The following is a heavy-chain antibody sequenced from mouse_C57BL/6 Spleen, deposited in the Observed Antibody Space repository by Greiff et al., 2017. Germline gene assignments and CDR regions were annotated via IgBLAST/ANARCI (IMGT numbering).Heavy chain of an antibody. V-gene: IGHV5-17*01. D-gene: IGHD1-1*01. J-gene: IGHJ2*01. CDR3: ARPLYYGSNIPDY. CDR2: ISSGSSTI. CDR1: GFTFSDYG. Sequence: EVKLVESGGGLVKPGGSLKLSCAASGFTFSDYGMHWVRQAPEKGLEWVAYISSGSSTIYYADTVKGRFTISRDNAKNTLFLQMTSLRSEDTAMYYCARPLYYGSNIPDYWGQGTTLTVAS.